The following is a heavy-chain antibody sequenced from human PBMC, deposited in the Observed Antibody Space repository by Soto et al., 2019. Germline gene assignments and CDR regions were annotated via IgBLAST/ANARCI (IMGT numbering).Heavy chain of an antibody. V-gene: IGHV5-51*01. CDR3: AGGGVRGVITRTRDYYGMDV. D-gene: IGHD3-10*01. CDR2: IYPGDSDT. CDR1: GYSFTSYW. Sequence: PGESLKISCKGSGYSFTSYWIGWVRQMPGKGLEWMGIIYPGDSDTRHSPSFQGQVTISADKSISTAYLQWSSLKASDTAMYYCAGGGVRGVITRTRDYYGMDVWGRGTTVTVSS. J-gene: IGHJ6*02.